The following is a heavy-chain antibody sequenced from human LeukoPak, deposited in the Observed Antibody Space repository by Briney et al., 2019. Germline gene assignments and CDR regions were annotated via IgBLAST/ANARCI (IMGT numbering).Heavy chain of an antibody. Sequence: GESLKISSKGSGYSFTSYWIGWVRPMPGKGLEWMGITYPGDSDTRYSPYFQGQVTISADKSISTAYLQWSSLKASDTAMYYCARHPGNDGAFDIWGQGTMVTVSS. CDR3: ARHPGNDGAFDI. D-gene: IGHD1-1*01. J-gene: IGHJ3*02. V-gene: IGHV5-51*01. CDR1: GYSFTSYW. CDR2: TYPGDSDT.